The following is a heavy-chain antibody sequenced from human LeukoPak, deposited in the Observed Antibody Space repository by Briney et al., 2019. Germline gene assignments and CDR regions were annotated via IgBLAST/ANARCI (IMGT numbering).Heavy chain of an antibody. V-gene: IGHV4-4*02. Sequence: SGTLSLTCAVSGGSISSSNWWSWVRQPPGKGLEWNGYIYYSGSTNYNPSLKSRVTISVDTSKNQFSLKLRSVTAADTAVYYCARHNYGDYFPALSLDYWGQGTLVTVSS. D-gene: IGHD4-17*01. J-gene: IGHJ4*02. CDR1: GGSISSSNW. CDR2: IYYSGST. CDR3: ARHNYGDYFPALSLDY.